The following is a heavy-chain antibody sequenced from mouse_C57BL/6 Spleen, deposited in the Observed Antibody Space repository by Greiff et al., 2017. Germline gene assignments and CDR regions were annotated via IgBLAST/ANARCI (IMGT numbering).Heavy chain of an antibody. J-gene: IGHJ1*03. CDR3: ARAVYYGSSYWDFDV. CDR2: IYPGDGDT. Sequence: QVQLQQSGPELVKPGASVKISCKASGYAFSSSWLNWVKQRPGKGLEWIGRIYPGDGDTNYNGKFKGKATLTADKSSSTAYMQLSSLTSEDTAVDVCARAVYYGSSYWDFDVWGTGTTVTVSS. D-gene: IGHD1-1*01. CDR1: GYAFSSSW. V-gene: IGHV1-82*01.